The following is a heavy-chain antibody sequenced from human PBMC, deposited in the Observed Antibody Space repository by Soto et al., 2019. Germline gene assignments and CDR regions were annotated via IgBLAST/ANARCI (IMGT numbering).Heavy chain of an antibody. CDR3: ASRQKATWIQLWYGMDV. CDR2: FDPEDGET. Sequence: ASVKVSCKVSGYTLTELSMHWVRQAPGKGLEWMGGFDPEDGETIYAQKFQGRVTMTEDTSTDTAYMELSSLKSEDTAVYYCASRQKATWIQLWYGMDVWGQGTTVTVSS. CDR1: GYTLTELS. V-gene: IGHV1-24*01. D-gene: IGHD5-18*01. J-gene: IGHJ6*02.